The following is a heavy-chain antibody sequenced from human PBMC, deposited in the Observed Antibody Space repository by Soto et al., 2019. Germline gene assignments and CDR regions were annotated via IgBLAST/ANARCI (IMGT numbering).Heavy chain of an antibody. CDR2: ISYDGNNK. V-gene: IGHV3-30-3*01. D-gene: IGHD2-15*01. Sequence: QVQLVESGGGVVQPGRPLRLSCAASGFILSTYAMYWVRQAPGKGLEWVAVISYDGNNKYYADSVKGRSTISRDNSKNPVYLQMTRLRAEDTAVYYCARAGCDGGSCYTLVGLRYGMDVWGQGTTVTVSS. CDR3: ARAGCDGGSCYTLVGLRYGMDV. CDR1: GFILSTYA. J-gene: IGHJ6*02.